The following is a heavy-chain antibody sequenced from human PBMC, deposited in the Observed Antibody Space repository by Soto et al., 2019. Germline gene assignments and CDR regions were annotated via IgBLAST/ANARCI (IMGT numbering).Heavy chain of an antibody. CDR3: ARSPSPNWFEP. Sequence: GGSLRLSCAASGFTFSSYRMNWVRQAPGKGLEWVSSISSSSSYIYYADSVKGRFTISRDNAKNSLYLQMNSLRAEDTAVYYCARSPSPNWFEPWGQGTLVTVSA. CDR1: GFTFSSYR. V-gene: IGHV3-21*01. D-gene: IGHD2-2*01. CDR2: ISSSSSYI. J-gene: IGHJ5*02.